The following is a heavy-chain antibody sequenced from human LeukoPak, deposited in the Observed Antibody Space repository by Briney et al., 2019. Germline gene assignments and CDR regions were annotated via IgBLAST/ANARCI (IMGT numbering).Heavy chain of an antibody. V-gene: IGHV3-13*05. CDR3: ARGTVATIGWYFDL. CDR2: IGAGGDP. D-gene: IGHD5-12*01. CDR1: GFTFSSYD. J-gene: IGHJ2*01. Sequence: GGSLRLSCAASGFTFSSYDMHWVRQATRKGLEWVSTIGAGGDPYYPGSVKGRFTISRENAKNSLYLQMNSLRAGDTAMYYCARGTVATIGWYFDLWGRGTLVTVSS.